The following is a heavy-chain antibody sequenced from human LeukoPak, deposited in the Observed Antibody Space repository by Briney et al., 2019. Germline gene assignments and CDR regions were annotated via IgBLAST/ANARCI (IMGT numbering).Heavy chain of an antibody. V-gene: IGHV3-43*02. J-gene: IGHJ6*02. D-gene: IGHD2-15*01. CDR1: GFTFDDYA. CDR2: ISGDGGST. CDR3: AKPRGYYYYYYGMDV. Sequence: PGGSLRLSCAASGFTFDDYAMHWVRQAPGKGLEWVSLISGDGGSTYYADSVKGRFTISRDNGKNSLYLQMNSLRTEDTALYYCAKPRGYYYYYYGMDVWGQGTTVTVSS.